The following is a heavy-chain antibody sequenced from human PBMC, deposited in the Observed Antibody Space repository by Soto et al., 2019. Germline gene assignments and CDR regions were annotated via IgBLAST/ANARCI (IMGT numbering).Heavy chain of an antibody. CDR2: IIPIFGTA. Sequence: QVQLVQSGAEVKKPGSSVKVSCKASGGTFSSYAISWVRQAPGQGLEWMGGIIPIFGTANYAQKFQGRVTITADEPTSTAYMELSSLRSEDTAVYYCARDSGSMVRGVMGYYYYGMDVWGQGTTVTVSS. J-gene: IGHJ6*02. V-gene: IGHV1-69*01. CDR1: GGTFSSYA. D-gene: IGHD3-10*01. CDR3: ARDSGSMVRGVMGYYYYGMDV.